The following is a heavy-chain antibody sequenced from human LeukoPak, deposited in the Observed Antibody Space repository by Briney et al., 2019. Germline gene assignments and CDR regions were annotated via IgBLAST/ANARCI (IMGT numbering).Heavy chain of an antibody. CDR3: XRDGYSYGQRYXGRSXFDY. D-gene: IGHD5-18*01. J-gene: IGHJ4*02. Sequence: SETLSLTCAVSGGSISSGGYSWSWIRQPPGKGPEWIGEINHSGSTNYNPSLKSRVTISVDTSKNQFSLKLSSVTAADTAVYXXXRDGYSYGQRYXGRSXFDYWGQGTLVTVSS. CDR1: GGSISSGGYS. V-gene: IGHV4-34*01. CDR2: INHSGST.